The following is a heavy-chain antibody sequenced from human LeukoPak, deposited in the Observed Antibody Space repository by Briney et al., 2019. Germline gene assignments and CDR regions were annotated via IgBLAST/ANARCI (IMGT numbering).Heavy chain of an antibody. CDR3: ASRVEMATTGPDFDY. Sequence: TSVKVSCKASGGTFSSYAISWVRQAPGQGLEWMGGTIPIFGTANYAQKFQGRVTITADESTSTAYMELSSLRSEDTAVYYCASRVEMATTGPDFDYWGQGTLVTVSS. V-gene: IGHV1-69*13. CDR1: GGTFSSYA. J-gene: IGHJ4*02. CDR2: TIPIFGTA. D-gene: IGHD5-24*01.